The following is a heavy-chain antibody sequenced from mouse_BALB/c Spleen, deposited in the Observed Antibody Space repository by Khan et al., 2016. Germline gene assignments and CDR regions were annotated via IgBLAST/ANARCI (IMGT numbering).Heavy chain of an antibody. CDR2: IYPSDSYT. J-gene: IGHJ2*01. CDR3: TRSGGSFYDY. D-gene: IGHD1-1*01. Sequence: QVQLQQPGAELVRPGASVKLSCKASGYIFTSYWLNWVKQRPGQGLGWIGNIYPSDSYTNYNQKFKDKAALTVDKSSSTAYMQLSSPTSEDSAVYYCTRSGGSFYDYWGQGTTLTVSS. CDR1: GYIFTSYW. V-gene: IGHV1-69*02.